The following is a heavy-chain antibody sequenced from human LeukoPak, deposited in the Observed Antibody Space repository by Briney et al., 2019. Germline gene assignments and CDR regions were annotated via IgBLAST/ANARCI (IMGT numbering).Heavy chain of an antibody. CDR3: ATYYYGSGSYYKLNWFDP. CDR1: GYTLTELS. J-gene: IGHJ5*02. Sequence: ASVKVSCKVSGYTLTELSMHWVRQAPGKGLEWMGGFDPEDGETIYAQKFQGRVTMTEDTSTDTAYMELSSLRSEDTAVYYRATYYYGSGSYYKLNWFDPWGQGTLVTVSS. D-gene: IGHD3-10*01. CDR2: FDPEDGET. V-gene: IGHV1-24*01.